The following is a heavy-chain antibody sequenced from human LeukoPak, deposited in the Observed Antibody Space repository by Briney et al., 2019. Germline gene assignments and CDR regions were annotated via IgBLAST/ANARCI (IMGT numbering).Heavy chain of an antibody. CDR2: IYTSETT. CDR1: GDSISTYY. CDR3: ARGGGRQLATSHSYFDY. V-gene: IGHV4-4*09. J-gene: IGHJ4*02. D-gene: IGHD2-15*01. Sequence: SETLSLTCSVSGDSISTYYWSWIRQPPGKALEWIGYIYTSETTNYNPSLKSRLTMSVDTSKNQFSLELSSVTAADTAVYFCARGGGRQLATSHSYFDYWGQGILVPVSS.